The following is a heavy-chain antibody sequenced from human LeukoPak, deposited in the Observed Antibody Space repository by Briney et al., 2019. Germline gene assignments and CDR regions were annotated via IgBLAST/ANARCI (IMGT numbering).Heavy chain of an antibody. Sequence: PSETLSLTCAVYGRSFSGYYWSWIRQPPGKGLEWIGEINHSGSTNYNPSLKSRVTISVDTSKNQFSLKLSSVTAADTAVYYCARGNRLRYFVGWGQGTLVTVSS. CDR3: ARGNRLRYFVG. CDR1: GRSFSGYY. V-gene: IGHV4-34*01. D-gene: IGHD3-9*01. CDR2: INHSGST. J-gene: IGHJ4*02.